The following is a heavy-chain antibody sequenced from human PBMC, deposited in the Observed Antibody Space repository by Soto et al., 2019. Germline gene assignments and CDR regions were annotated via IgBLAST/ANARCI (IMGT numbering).Heavy chain of an antibody. D-gene: IGHD2-2*01. CDR2: IKQDGSEK. CDR3: AREGHLVVPAANWFDP. J-gene: IGHJ5*02. CDR1: GFTFSSYW. Sequence: GGSLRLSCAASGFTFSSYWMSWVRQAPGKGLEWVANIKQDGSEKYYVDSVKGRFTISRDNAKNSLYLQMNSLRAEDTAVYYCAREGHLVVPAANWFDPWGQGTLVTVSS. V-gene: IGHV3-7*01.